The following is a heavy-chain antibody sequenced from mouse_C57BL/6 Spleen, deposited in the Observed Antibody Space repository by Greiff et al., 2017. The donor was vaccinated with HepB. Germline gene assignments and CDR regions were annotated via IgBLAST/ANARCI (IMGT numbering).Heavy chain of an antibody. CDR2: IDPEDGET. Sequence: VQLKESGAELVKPGASVKLSCTASGFNIKDYYMHWVKQRTEQGLEWIGRIDPEDGETKYAPKFQGKATITADTSSNTAYLQLSSLTSEDTAVYYCARETFITTVVDWYFDVWGTGTTVTVSS. CDR1: GFNIKDYY. D-gene: IGHD1-1*01. J-gene: IGHJ1*03. CDR3: ARETFITTVVDWYFDV. V-gene: IGHV14-2*01.